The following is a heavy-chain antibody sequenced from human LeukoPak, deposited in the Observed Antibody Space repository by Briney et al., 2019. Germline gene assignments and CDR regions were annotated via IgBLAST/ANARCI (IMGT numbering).Heavy chain of an antibody. D-gene: IGHD6-6*01. V-gene: IGHV1-2*02. Sequence: ASVKVSCKASGYTFTGYYMHWVRQAPGQGLEWMGWINPNSGGTNYAQKFQGRVTMTRDTSISTAYMELSRLRSEDTAVYYCARDPASEYSSLDDYWGQGTLVTVSS. CDR3: ARDPASEYSSLDDY. CDR2: INPNSGGT. J-gene: IGHJ4*02. CDR1: GYTFTGYY.